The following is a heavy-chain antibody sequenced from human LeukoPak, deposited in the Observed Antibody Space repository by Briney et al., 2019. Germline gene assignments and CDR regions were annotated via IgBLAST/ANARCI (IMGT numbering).Heavy chain of an antibody. V-gene: IGHV3-30*04. CDR1: GFTFSSYA. CDR2: ISYDGSNK. J-gene: IGHJ4*02. D-gene: IGHD3-10*01. Sequence: GSLSLSFAASGFTFSSYAMHWVRPAPGKGLEWVAVISYDGSNKYYADSVKGRFTISRDNSKNTLYLQMNSLRAEDTAVYYCAREWFGDYWGQGTLVTVSS. CDR3: AREWFGDY.